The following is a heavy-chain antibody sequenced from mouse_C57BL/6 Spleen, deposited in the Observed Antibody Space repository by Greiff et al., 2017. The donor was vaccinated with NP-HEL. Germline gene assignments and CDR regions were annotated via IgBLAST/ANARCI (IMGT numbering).Heavy chain of an antibody. J-gene: IGHJ4*01. CDR2: IYPGDGDT. V-gene: IGHV1-80*01. Sequence: VQGVESGAELVKPGASVKISCKASGYAFSSYWMNWVKQRPGKGLEWIGQIYPGDGDTNYNGKFKGKATLTADKSSSTAYMQLSSLTSEDSAVYFCARSGGPLRNHYAMDYWGQGTSVTVSS. CDR3: ARSGGPLRNHYAMDY. D-gene: IGHD2-1*01. CDR1: GYAFSSYW.